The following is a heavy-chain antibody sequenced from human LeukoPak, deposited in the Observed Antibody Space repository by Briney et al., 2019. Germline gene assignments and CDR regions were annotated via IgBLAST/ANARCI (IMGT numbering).Heavy chain of an antibody. CDR3: ARNDYGGNHDAEYFQH. V-gene: IGHV4-4*07. Sequence: SQTLSLTCTVSGGSISSYYWSWIRQPAGRGLEWIGRIYTSGSTNYNPSLKSRVTMSVDTSKNQFSLKLSSVTAADTAVYYCARNDYGGNHDAEYFQHWGQGTLVTVSS. J-gene: IGHJ1*01. CDR2: IYTSGST. D-gene: IGHD4-23*01. CDR1: GGSISSYY.